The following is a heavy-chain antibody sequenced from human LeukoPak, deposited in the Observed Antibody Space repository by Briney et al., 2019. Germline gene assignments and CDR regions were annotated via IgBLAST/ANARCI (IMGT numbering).Heavy chain of an antibody. D-gene: IGHD6-19*01. CDR1: GFTFSSYA. CDR3: ARSDKYSSGWYREFDY. J-gene: IGHJ4*02. Sequence: PGESLRLSCAASGFTFSSYAMSWIRQAPGKGLEWVSYISSSGSTIYYADSVKGRFTISRDNAKNSLYLQMNSLRAEDTAVYYCARSDKYSSGWYREFDYWGQGTLVTVSS. CDR2: ISSSGSTI. V-gene: IGHV3-11*01.